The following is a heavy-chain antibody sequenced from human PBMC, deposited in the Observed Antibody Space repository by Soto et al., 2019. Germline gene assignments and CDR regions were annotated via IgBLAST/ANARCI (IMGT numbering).Heavy chain of an antibody. D-gene: IGHD6-13*01. CDR2: INGDATRK. V-gene: IGHV3-74*01. Sequence: QLVESGGGLVQPGGSLRPSFEPSGSTLNNYWMHGVRQAPGMGLVWVSRINGDATRKSYADSVKGRFTIPRDNARNTLYLQMNSLRAEDTALYYCARGDIAAETFFYYYGMDLWGQGTTVTVS. J-gene: IGHJ6*02. CDR1: GSTLNNYW. CDR3: ARGDIAAETFFYYYGMDL.